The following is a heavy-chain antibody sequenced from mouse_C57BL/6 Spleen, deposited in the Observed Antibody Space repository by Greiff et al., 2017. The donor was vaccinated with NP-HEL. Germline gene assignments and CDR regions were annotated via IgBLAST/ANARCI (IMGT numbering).Heavy chain of an antibody. CDR3: ARREGHYARDD. CDR2: IDPSDSYT. V-gene: IGHV1-59*01. Sequence: QVQLQQPGAELVRPGTSVKLSCKASGYTFTSYWMHWVKQRPGQGLEWIGVIDPSDSYTNYNQKFKGKATLTVDTYSSTAYMQLSSLTSEDSAVYYCARREGHYARDDWGQGTSVTVSS. J-gene: IGHJ4*01. D-gene: IGHD3-3*01. CDR1: GYTFTSYW.